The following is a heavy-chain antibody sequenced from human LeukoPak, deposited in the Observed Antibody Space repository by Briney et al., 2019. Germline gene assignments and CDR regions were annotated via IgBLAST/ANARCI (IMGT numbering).Heavy chain of an antibody. CDR1: GYTFTSYD. J-gene: IGHJ4*02. V-gene: IGHV1-8*01. CDR2: MNPNSGNT. D-gene: IGHD2-2*01. CDR3: ARSYCSSISCRFDY. Sequence: ASVKVSCKASGYTFTSYDINWVRQATGQGLEWMGWMNPNSGNTGCAQKLQGRVTMTRNTSISTAYMELSSLRSEDTAVYYCARSYCSSISCRFDYWGQGTLVTVSS.